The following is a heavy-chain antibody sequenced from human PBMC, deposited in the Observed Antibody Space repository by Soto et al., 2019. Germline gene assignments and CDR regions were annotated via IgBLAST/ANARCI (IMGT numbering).Heavy chain of an antibody. V-gene: IGHV4-39*01. CDR1: GGSLSRGSYY. Sequence: PPETLSLTCTVSGGSLSRGSYYWGWIRQPPGKGLEWIGTFYYSGSTYYHPSLRSRVTLSVDTSKNQFSLKLTSVTAADTAVYYCARLEGYCSGGTCYRTSGWFDPWGQGTPVTVSS. CDR2: FYYSGST. D-gene: IGHD2-15*01. CDR3: ARLEGYCSGGTCYRTSGWFDP. J-gene: IGHJ5*02.